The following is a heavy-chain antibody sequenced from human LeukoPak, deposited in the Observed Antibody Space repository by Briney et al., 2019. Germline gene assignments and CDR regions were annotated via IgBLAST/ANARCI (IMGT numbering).Heavy chain of an antibody. D-gene: IGHD4-11*01. CDR1: GFTFNKYW. V-gene: IGHV3-7*01. Sequence: GGSLRLSCAASGFTFNKYWMTWVRQAPGKGLEWVANIKQDGSDKHYVSSVKGRFTISRDNAKNSVYLQMNSLRAEDTAVYYCAKDAQRGFDYSNSLENWGQGTLVIVSS. J-gene: IGHJ4*02. CDR3: AKDAQRGFDYSNSLEN. CDR2: IKQDGSDK.